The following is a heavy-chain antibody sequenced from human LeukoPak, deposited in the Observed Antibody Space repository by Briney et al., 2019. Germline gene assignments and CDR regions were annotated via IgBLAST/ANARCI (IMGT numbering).Heavy chain of an antibody. CDR3: ARGWASDYDFWSGYEGATWFDP. D-gene: IGHD3-3*01. V-gene: IGHV4-30-2*01. J-gene: IGHJ5*02. CDR1: GGSISSGNYY. CDR2: IYHSGST. Sequence: SETLSLTCTVSGGSISSGNYYWSWIRQPPGKGLEWIGYIYHSGSTYYNPSLKSRVTISVDRSKNQFSLKLSSVTAADTAVYYCARGWASDYDFWSGYEGATWFDPWGQGTLVTVSS.